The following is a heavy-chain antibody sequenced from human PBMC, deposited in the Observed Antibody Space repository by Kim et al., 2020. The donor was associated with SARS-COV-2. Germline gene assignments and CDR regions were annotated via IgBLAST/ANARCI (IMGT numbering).Heavy chain of an antibody. J-gene: IGHJ5*02. CDR2: ISAYNGNT. CDR1: GYTFTSYG. V-gene: IGHV1-18*04. Sequence: ASVKVSCKASGYTFTSYGISWVRQAPGQGLEWMGWISAYNGNTNYAQKLQGRVTMTTDTSTSTAYMELRSLRSDDTAVYYCARAGVGANRGGNSGNWFDPWGQGTLVTVSS. CDR3: ARAGVGANRGGNSGNWFDP. D-gene: IGHD1-26*01.